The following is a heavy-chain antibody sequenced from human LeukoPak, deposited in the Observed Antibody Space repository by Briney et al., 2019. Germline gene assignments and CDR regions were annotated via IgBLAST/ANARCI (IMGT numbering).Heavy chain of an antibody. D-gene: IGHD3-10*01. CDR2: IYHSGST. J-gene: IGHJ4*02. CDR1: GYAISSVYY. V-gene: IGHV4-38-2*02. CDR3: ARDISRGRYFHY. Sequence: SETLSLTCAVSGYAISSVYYGGWIRQPPGKGLEWIGSIYHSGSTDYNPSLKSRVTISVDTSKTQFSLKLSSVTAPETPVYYCARDISRGRYFHYWGQGTLVTVSS.